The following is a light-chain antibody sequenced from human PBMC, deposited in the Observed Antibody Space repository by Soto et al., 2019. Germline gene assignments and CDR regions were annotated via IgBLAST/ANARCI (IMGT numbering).Light chain of an antibody. CDR3: QQYNNCPLT. J-gene: IGKJ4*01. CDR1: QSVSSN. V-gene: IGKV3-15*01. Sequence: EIVMTQSPATLSVSPGERATLSCRASQSVSSNLAWYQQKPVQAPRLLIYGASTRATGIPARFSGSGSGTEFTLTISSLQSEDFAVYYCQQYNNCPLTFGGGNKVAIK. CDR2: GAS.